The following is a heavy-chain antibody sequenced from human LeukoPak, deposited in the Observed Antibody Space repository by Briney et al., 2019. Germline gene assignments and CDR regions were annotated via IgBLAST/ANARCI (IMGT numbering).Heavy chain of an antibody. CDR2: INSDGSST. J-gene: IGHJ4*02. V-gene: IGHV3-74*01. CDR3: ARDEVGVTPIDY. Sequence: GGSLRLSCAASGFTFGSYWMHWVRQAPGKGLVWVSGINSDGSSTSYADSVKGRFTISRDNAKNTLYLQLNSLRAEDTAMYYCARDEVGVTPIDYWGQGTLVTVSS. CDR1: GFTFGSYW. D-gene: IGHD1-26*01.